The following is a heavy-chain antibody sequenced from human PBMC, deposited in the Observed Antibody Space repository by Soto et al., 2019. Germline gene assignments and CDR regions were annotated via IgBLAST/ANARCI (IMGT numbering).Heavy chain of an antibody. CDR3: VRGVRLHFDL. CDR2: ISGSGNKT. CDR1: GFTFSTYA. V-gene: IGHV3-23*01. J-gene: IGHJ4*02. Sequence: GGSLNFSCGVSGFTFSTYAMSWVRQAPGKGLEWVSAISGSGNKTFYADSVKGRCTISRDNSKNTLHLHMSSLRVEDTAVYYCVRGVRLHFDLWGQGTLVTVSS.